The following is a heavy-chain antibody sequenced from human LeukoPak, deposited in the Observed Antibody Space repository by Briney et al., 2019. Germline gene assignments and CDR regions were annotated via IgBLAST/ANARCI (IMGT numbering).Heavy chain of an antibody. CDR2: IRSKAYGGTT. CDR3: TRVRSLYTYYFDY. V-gene: IGHV3-49*04. J-gene: IGHJ4*02. Sequence: GRSLRLSCTASGFXFGDYAISWVRQAPGKGLEWVGFIRSKAYGGTTEYAASVKGRFTISRDDSKSIAYLQMNSLKTKDTAVYYCTRVRSLYTYYFDYWGQGTLVTVSS. D-gene: IGHD2-2*02. CDR1: GFXFGDYA.